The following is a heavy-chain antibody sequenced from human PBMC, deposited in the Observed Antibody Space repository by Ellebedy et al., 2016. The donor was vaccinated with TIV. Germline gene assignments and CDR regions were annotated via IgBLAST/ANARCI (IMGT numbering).Heavy chain of an antibody. CDR1: GFTFSSYW. J-gene: IGHJ3*01. CDR2: INQDGSEK. D-gene: IGHD4-17*01. CDR3: VTDGSYGDYRSPTHAFKF. V-gene: IGHV3-7*01. Sequence: GESLKISCAAPGFTFSSYWMSWVRQAPGKGLEWVANINQDGSEKYYVDSVKGRFTISRDNAKNSLYLQMNGLGADDTAVYYCVTDGSYGDYRSPTHAFKFWGQGTMVTVSS.